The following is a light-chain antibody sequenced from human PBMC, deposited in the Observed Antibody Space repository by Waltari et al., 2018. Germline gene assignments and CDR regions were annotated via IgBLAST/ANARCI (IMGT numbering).Light chain of an antibody. J-gene: IGLJ3*02. CDR1: SGSVSNGHN. Sequence: QTVVTQEPSFSVSPGGTVTLTCGLSSGSVSNGHNPSWHQQTPGQAPRTLIYSTNTRSSGVPDRFSGSILGNKAALTITGAQADDESDYYCVLYMGSGIWVFGGGTKLTVL. V-gene: IGLV8-61*01. CDR3: VLYMGSGIWV. CDR2: STN.